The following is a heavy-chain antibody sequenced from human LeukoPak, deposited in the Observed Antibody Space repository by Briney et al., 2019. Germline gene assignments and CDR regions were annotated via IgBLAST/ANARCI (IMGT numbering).Heavy chain of an antibody. Sequence: PSETLSLTCAVYGGSFSGYYWSWIRQPPGKGLEWIGEINHSGSTNYNPSLKSRVTISVDTSKNQFSLKLSSVTAADTAVYYCARRLGSGYYYYYYMDVWGKGTTVTVSS. CDR2: INHSGST. D-gene: IGHD3-16*01. CDR1: GGSFSGYY. CDR3: ARRLGSGYYYYYYMDV. V-gene: IGHV4-34*01. J-gene: IGHJ6*03.